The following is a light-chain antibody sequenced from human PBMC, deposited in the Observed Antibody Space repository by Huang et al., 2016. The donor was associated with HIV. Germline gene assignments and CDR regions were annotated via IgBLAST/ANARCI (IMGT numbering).Light chain of an antibody. CDR1: QSVSSSY. J-gene: IGKJ1*01. CDR3: QQYGSSPWT. Sequence: IVLTQSPGTLSLSPGERATLSCRASQSVSSSYLAWYQQKPGQAPELLIYGASSRATGIPDRFSGSGSGTDFTLTISRLEPEDFAVYYCQQYGSSPWTFGQGTKVEIK. V-gene: IGKV3-20*01. CDR2: GAS.